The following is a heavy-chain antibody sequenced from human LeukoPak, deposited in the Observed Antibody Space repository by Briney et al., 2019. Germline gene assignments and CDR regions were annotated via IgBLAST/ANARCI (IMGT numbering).Heavy chain of an antibody. CDR2: ISGSGGST. CDR3: AKGTYYDSSGAYAFDI. CDR1: GFTFSSYA. D-gene: IGHD3-22*01. V-gene: IGHV3-23*01. J-gene: IGHJ3*02. Sequence: GGSLRLSCAASGFTFSSYAMSWVRQAPGKGLEWVSAISGSGGSTYYADSVKGRFTISRDNSKNTLYLQMNSLRAEDTAVYYCAKGTYYDSSGAYAFDIWGQGTIVTVSS.